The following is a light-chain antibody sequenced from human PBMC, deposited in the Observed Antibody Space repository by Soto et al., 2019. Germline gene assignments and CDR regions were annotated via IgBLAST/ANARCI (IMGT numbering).Light chain of an antibody. CDR2: EVS. CDR3: SSYAGSNNLYV. CDR1: SRDVGGYNY. V-gene: IGLV2-8*01. Sequence: QSVLTQPPSASGSPGQSVTISCPGTSRDVGGYNYVSWYQQHPGKAPKLMIYEVSKRPSGVPDRFSGSKSGNTASLTVSGLQAEDEADYYCSSYAGSNNLYVFGTGTKVTVL. J-gene: IGLJ1*01.